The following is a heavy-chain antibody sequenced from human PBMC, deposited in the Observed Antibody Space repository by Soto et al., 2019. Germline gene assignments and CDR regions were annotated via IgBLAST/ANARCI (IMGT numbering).Heavy chain of an antibody. V-gene: IGHV3-30*03. Sequence: QVQLVESGGGVVQPGRSLRLSCAASGFPFSSYGMHWVREAPGKGLEWVAVISYDGSNKYYADSVKGRFTISRDNSASTLYLQMNSLRPEDKELYYCVGGPYYFDYRGQGTLVTVSP. CDR2: ISYDGSNK. CDR1: GFPFSSYG. D-gene: IGHD3-10*01. CDR3: VGGPYYFDY. J-gene: IGHJ4*02.